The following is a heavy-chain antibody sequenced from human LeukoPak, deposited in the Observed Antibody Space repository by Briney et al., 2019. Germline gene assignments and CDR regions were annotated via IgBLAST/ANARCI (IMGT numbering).Heavy chain of an antibody. Sequence: SETLFLTCTVSGGSISSFHWTWIRQPPGKGLEWIGYIYYSGSTNYNPSLKSRVTISVDTSMNQFSLKLSSVTAADTAVYYCAREKGNRYGYDYWGQGTLVTVSS. V-gene: IGHV4-59*01. CDR3: AREKGNRYGYDY. CDR2: IYYSGST. D-gene: IGHD5-18*01. J-gene: IGHJ4*02. CDR1: GGSISSFH.